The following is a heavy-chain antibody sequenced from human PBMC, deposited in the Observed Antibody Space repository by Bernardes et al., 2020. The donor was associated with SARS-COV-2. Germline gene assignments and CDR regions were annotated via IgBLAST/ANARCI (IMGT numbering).Heavy chain of an antibody. V-gene: IGHV5-51*01. Sequence: GESLKISCKASGYTFTSHWIVWVRQMPGKGLEWMGMIYPGDSDTRYGPSFQGQVTIPDDQSVTTTYLHWSSLKASDTPMYFWSRRGNGLDYWGQGSVVTVSS. CDR1: GYTFTSHW. CDR3: SRRGNGLDY. CDR2: IYPGDSDT. J-gene: IGHJ4*02. D-gene: IGHD3-10*01.